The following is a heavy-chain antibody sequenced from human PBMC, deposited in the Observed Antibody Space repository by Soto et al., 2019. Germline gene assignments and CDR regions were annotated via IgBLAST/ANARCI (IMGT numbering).Heavy chain of an antibody. J-gene: IGHJ1*01. CDR3: AASSRHAEYFQH. CDR2: IYYSGST. V-gene: IGHV4-59*01. D-gene: IGHD6-13*01. Sequence: SETLSLTCTVSGGSISSYYWSWIRQPPGKGLEWIGYIYYSGSTNYNPSLKSRVTISVDTSKNQFSLKLSSVTAADTAVYYCAASSRHAEYFQHWGQGTLVTVS. CDR1: GGSISSYY.